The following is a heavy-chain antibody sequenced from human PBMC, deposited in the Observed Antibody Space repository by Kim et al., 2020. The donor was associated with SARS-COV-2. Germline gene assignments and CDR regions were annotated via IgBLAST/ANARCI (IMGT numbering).Heavy chain of an antibody. V-gene: IGHV1-46*01. CDR3: ARDLRAKIAVACPFDH. Sequence: ASVKVSCKASGYTFTTYYMHWVRQAPGQGLEWMGIINPTYGSRTYAQKFQGRVTMTRDTSTSTVYMEMSSLRSEDTAVYYCARDLRAKIAVACPFDHWGQGTLVTVSA. D-gene: IGHD6-19*01. CDR1: GYTFTTYY. CDR2: INPTYGSR. J-gene: IGHJ4*02.